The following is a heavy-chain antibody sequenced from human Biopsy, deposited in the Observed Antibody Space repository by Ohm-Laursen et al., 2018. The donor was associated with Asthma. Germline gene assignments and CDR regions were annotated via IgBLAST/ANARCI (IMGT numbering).Heavy chain of an antibody. J-gene: IGHJ3*01. D-gene: IGHD3-9*01. CDR1: GYNFISFA. CDR3: ARTYYDFLTGQVNDAFAL. V-gene: IGHV1-3*01. CDR2: INAGNGNT. Sequence: ATVKISCKASGYNFISFAIHWVRQAPGQRLEWMGWINAGNGNTKYSQKFQGRVTISRDTSASTAYMDLSSLRSEDTAVYYCARTYYDFLTGQVNDAFALWGQGTMVTVSS.